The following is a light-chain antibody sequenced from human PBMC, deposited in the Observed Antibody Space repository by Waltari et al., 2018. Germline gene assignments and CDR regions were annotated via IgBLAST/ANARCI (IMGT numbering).Light chain of an antibody. V-gene: IGKV3-11*01. CDR1: QSVSSY. J-gene: IGKJ3*01. CDR2: DAS. CDR3: QQRSNWPLSFT. Sequence: EIVLTQSPATLSLSPGDRATLSCRASQSVSSYLAWYQQKPGQAHRLLIYDASNRATGIPARFSGSGSGTDFTLTISSLEPEDFAVYYCQQRSNWPLSFTFGPGTKVDIK.